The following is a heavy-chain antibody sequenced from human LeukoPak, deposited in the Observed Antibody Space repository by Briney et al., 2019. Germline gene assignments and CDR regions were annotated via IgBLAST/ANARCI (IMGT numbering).Heavy chain of an antibody. CDR1: GFTFSSYG. Sequence: PGGSLRLSCAASGFTFSSYGMHWVRQAPGKGLEWVAVISYDGSNKYYADSVKGRFTISRDNSKNTLYLQMNSMRDEDTAVYYCAKDAEGYSYGLDYYDSSGYYYFDYWGQGTLVTVSS. J-gene: IGHJ4*01. V-gene: IGHV3-30*18. CDR2: ISYDGSNK. CDR3: AKDAEGYSYGLDYYDSSGYYYFDY. D-gene: IGHD3-22*01.